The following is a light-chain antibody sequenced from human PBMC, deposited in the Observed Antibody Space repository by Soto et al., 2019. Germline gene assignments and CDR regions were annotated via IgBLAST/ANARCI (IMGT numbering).Light chain of an antibody. CDR3: MQSTQLPPT. Sequence: DVVMTQTPLTLSVAPGQAASISCKSSQSLLHITGETFLFWYLQKPGQSPQLLIYEVSTRVSGVPDRSSGSGSGTDFTLEISRVETDDVGIYYCMQSTQLPPTFGQGTRLEIK. J-gene: IGKJ5*01. CDR1: QSLLHITGETF. CDR2: EVS. V-gene: IGKV2D-29*02.